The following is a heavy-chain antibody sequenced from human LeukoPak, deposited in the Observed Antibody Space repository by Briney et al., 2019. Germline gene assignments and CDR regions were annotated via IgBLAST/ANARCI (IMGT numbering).Heavy chain of an antibody. D-gene: IGHD3-10*01. CDR1: GFTFSSYS. CDR3: ARGGYYYGSGGYFDY. CDR2: IYSGGST. J-gene: IGHJ4*02. V-gene: IGHV3-53*01. Sequence: PGGSLRLSCAASGFTFSSYSMNWVRQAPGKGLEWVSVIYSGGSTYYADSVKGRFTISRDNSKNTLYLQMNSLRAEDTAVYYCARGGYYYGSGGYFDYWGQGTLVTVSS.